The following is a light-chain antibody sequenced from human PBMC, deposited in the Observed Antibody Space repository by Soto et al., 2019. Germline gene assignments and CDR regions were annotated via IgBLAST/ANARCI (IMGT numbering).Light chain of an antibody. V-gene: IGKV1-27*01. CDR3: QQYNRAPNT. Sequence: DIQMTQSPSSLSASVGDRVTITCRASQDISNYLAWYQQKPGKVPKLLIFDASTLQTGVQSRFSGSGAGTVFTLTISGLQPEDVAAYYCQQYNRAPNTCGRGTRLEIK. CDR2: DAS. J-gene: IGKJ2*01. CDR1: QDISNY.